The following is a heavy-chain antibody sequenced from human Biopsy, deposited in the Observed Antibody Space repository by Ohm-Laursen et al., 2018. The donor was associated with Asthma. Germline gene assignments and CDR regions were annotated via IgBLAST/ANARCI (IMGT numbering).Heavy chain of an antibody. CDR3: VHTLVGLKAFDF. CDR2: IYWDDDK. V-gene: IGHV2-5*02. CDR1: GFSLSTSGGG. D-gene: IGHD1-26*01. Sequence: PTQTLTLTGTFSGFSLSTSGGGVGWIRQPPGKALEWLGNIYWDDDKRYSPSLQSRLTITRDTPKDQVVLTMTNMGPVGTGTYYCVHTLVGLKAFDFWGQGTLVTVSS. J-gene: IGHJ4*02.